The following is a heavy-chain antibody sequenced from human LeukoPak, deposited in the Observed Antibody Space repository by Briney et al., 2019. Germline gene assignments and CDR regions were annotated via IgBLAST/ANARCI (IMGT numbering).Heavy chain of an antibody. J-gene: IGHJ4*02. D-gene: IGHD5-12*01. CDR3: ARENGGYSGYDGDY. CDR2: IIPIFGTA. CDR1: GGTFSSYA. Sequence: SVKVSRKASGGTFSSYAISWVRQAPGQGLEWMGGIIPIFGTANYAQKFQGRVTITTDESTSTAYMELRSLRSDDTAVYYCARENGGYSGYDGDYWGQGTLVTVSS. V-gene: IGHV1-69*05.